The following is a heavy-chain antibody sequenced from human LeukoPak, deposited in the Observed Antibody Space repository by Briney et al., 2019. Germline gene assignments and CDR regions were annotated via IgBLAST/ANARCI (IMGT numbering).Heavy chain of an antibody. V-gene: IGHV3-23*01. D-gene: IGHD1-26*01. CDR2: ISGGGGTT. CDR1: GFTFSSYA. J-gene: IGHJ4*02. CDR3: AQYSGNYQGVNY. Sequence: GGSLRLSCAASGFTFSSYAMTWVRQAPGKGLEWVSAISGGGGTTYYADSVKGRFTISRVNSKNTLYLQMNILRAEDTAVYYCAQYSGNYQGVNYWGQGTLVTVSS.